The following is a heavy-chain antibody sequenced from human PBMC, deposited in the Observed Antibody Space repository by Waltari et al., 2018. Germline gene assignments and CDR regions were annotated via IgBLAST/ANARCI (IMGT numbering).Heavy chain of an antibody. CDR3: ASCTGGNCYYYGFDV. V-gene: IGHV3-23*01. Sequence: EVQLLESGGGLVQPGGSLRLSCAASGFTFSNYAMNWVRQAPGKWLEWNSTISATGDHSYFADSVKGRFTVSRDNSNNKVFLHMTSLRAEDTAIYYCASCTGGNCYYYGFDVWGQGTTVTVSS. CDR2: ISATGDHS. D-gene: IGHD2-8*02. J-gene: IGHJ6*02. CDR1: GFTFSNYA.